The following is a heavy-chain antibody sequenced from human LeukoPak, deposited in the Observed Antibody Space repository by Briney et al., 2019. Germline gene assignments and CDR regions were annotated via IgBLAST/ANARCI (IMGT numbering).Heavy chain of an antibody. CDR1: GGTFSSHF. D-gene: IGHD2-21*02. Sequence: SVKVSCKTSGGTFSSHFISWVRQAPGQGLEWMGGINPIFGTDHYAQKFQDRVTITADISTNTVYMELSNLRSEDTAMYYCARDEEGDCGGDCYNWFAPWGQGTLVTVSS. CDR2: INPIFGTD. V-gene: IGHV1-69*06. CDR3: ARDEEGDCGGDCYNWFAP. J-gene: IGHJ5*02.